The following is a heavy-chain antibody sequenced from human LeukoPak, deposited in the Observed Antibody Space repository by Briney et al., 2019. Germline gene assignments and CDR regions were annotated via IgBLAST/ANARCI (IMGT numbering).Heavy chain of an antibody. D-gene: IGHD6-19*01. CDR3: AGGAGTPSYYYYGMDV. V-gene: IGHV3-23*01. CDR2: ISGSGGST. J-gene: IGHJ6*02. CDR1: GFTFSSYA. Sequence: GGSLRLSCAASGFTFSSYAMSWVRQAPGKGLEWVSAISGSGGSTYYADSVKGRFTISRDNSKNTLYLQMNSLRAEDTAVYYCAGGAGTPSYYYYGMDVWGQGTTVTVSS.